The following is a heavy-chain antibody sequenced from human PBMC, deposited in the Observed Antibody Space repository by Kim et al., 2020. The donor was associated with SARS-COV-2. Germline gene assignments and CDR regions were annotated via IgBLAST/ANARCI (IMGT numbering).Heavy chain of an antibody. J-gene: IGHJ4*02. CDR2: IIPIFGTA. V-gene: IGHV1-69*13. Sequence: SVKVSCKASGGTFSSYAISWVRQAPGQGLEWMGGIIPIFGTANYAQKFQGRVTITADESTSTAYMELSSLRSEDTAVYYCARSPHDYDFWSGYYTGHFDYWGQGTLVTVSS. CDR3: ARSPHDYDFWSGYYTGHFDY. CDR1: GGTFSSYA. D-gene: IGHD3-3*01.